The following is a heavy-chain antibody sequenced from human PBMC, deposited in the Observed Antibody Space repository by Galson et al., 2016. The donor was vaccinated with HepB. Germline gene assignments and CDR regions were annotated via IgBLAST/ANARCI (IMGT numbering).Heavy chain of an antibody. CDR2: ISAFNGNT. V-gene: IGHV1-18*04. Sequence: SVKASCKASGYSFTNYGIGWVRQAPGQGLEWMGWISAFNGNTHYAQILPGRVTMTTDTSTSTAYMAVRSLRSDDTAVYYCARAGNYDFWSGYGTPPLVLDSWGQGTLVTVSS. J-gene: IGHJ4*02. CDR3: ARAGNYDFWSGYGTPPLVLDS. CDR1: GYSFTNYG. D-gene: IGHD3-3*01.